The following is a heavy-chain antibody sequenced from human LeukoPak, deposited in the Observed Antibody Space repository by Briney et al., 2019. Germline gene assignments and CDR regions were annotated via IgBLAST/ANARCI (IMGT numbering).Heavy chain of an antibody. J-gene: IGHJ3*02. V-gene: IGHV4-4*07. CDR3: AITIFGVFSHDFDI. Sequence: SETLSLTCTVFGGSISSYYWSWIRQPAGKGRGWIGRIYTSVSTNYNPSLKSRVTMSVDTSKNQFSLKLSSVTAADTAVYYCAITIFGVFSHDFDIWGQGTMVTVSS. D-gene: IGHD3-3*01. CDR1: GGSISSYY. CDR2: IYTSVST.